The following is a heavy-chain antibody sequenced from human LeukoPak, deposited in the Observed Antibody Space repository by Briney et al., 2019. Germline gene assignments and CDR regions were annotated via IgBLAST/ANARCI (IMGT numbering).Heavy chain of an antibody. CDR2: KSYDGSKK. D-gene: IGHD1-7*01. V-gene: IGHV3-30*04. J-gene: IGHJ4*02. CDR1: GFTFSSYA. CDR3: ARDLQVSGYNWNYVGGVGDY. Sequence: GGSLRLSCAASGFTFSSYAMHWVRQAPGKGLEWVAIKSYDGSKKYYADSVKGRFIISRDNSKNTLYLQMNSLRAEDTAVYYCARDLQVSGYNWNYVGGVGDYWGQGTLVTVSS.